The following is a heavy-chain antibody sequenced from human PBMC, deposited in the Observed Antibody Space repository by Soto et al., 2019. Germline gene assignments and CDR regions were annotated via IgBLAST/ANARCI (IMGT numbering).Heavy chain of an antibody. CDR1: GFTFSSYG. CDR2: ISYDGSNK. J-gene: IGHJ6*02. Sequence: QVQLVESGGGVVQPGRSLRLSCAASGFTFSSYGMHWVRQAPGKGLEWVAVISYDGSNKYYAGSVKGRFTISRDNSKNTLDLQMNSLRAEDTAVYYCAKDKGSGSNKGRYYGMDVWGQGTTVTVSS. D-gene: IGHD3-10*01. V-gene: IGHV3-30*18. CDR3: AKDKGSGSNKGRYYGMDV.